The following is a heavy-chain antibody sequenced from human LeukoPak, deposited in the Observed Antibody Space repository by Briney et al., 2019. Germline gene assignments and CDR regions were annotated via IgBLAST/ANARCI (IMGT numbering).Heavy chain of an antibody. J-gene: IGHJ4*02. D-gene: IGHD3-22*01. Sequence: ASVKVSCKASGYTFTSYYMHWVRQAPGQGLEWMGIINPSGGSTSYAQKFQGRVTMTRDTSTSTVYMELSSLRSEDTAVYYCARGSMIVVVITNLFDYWGQGTLVTVSS. V-gene: IGHV1-46*01. CDR1: GYTFTSYY. CDR3: ARGSMIVVVITNLFDY. CDR2: INPSGGST.